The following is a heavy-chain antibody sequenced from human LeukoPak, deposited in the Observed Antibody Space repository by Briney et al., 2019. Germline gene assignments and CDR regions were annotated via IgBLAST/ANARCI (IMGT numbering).Heavy chain of an antibody. CDR2: ISSGGGST. D-gene: IGHD6-6*01. J-gene: IGHJ6*03. CDR3: AKERRSSMDV. Sequence: GGSLRLSCEASGFIFTTSAISWARQAPGKGLEWVSFISSGGGSTYYSDSVRGRFTISRDNSNNTVSLHMHSLRVEDTAIYYCAKERRSSMDVWGNGTTVSVSS. V-gene: IGHV3-23*01. CDR1: GFIFTTSA.